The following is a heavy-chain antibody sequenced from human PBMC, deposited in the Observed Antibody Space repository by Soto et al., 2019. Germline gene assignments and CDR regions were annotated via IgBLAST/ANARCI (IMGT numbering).Heavy chain of an antibody. J-gene: IGHJ5*02. D-gene: IGHD3-3*01. CDR1: GGSISSGDYY. V-gene: IGHV4-30-4*01. Sequence: QVQLQESGPGLVKPSQTLSLTCTVSGGSISSGDYYWSWIRQPPGKGLEWIGYIYYSGSTYYNPSLKSRVTISVDTSKHQFSLKLSSVTAADTAVYYCARAGGLTIFGVVISNWFDPWGQGTLVTVSS. CDR3: ARAGGLTIFGVVISNWFDP. CDR2: IYYSGST.